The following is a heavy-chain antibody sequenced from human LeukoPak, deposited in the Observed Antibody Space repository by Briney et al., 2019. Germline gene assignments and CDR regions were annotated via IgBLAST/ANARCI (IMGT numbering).Heavy chain of an antibody. J-gene: IGHJ5*02. D-gene: IGHD2-2*01. CDR2: ISYDGSNK. Sequence: GGSLRLYCAASGFTFSSYAMHWVRQAPGKGLEWVAVISYDGSNKYYADSVKGRFTISRDNSKNTLYLQMNSLRAEDTAVYYCGSPVVPAATRFDPWGQGTLVTVSS. CDR1: GFTFSSYA. V-gene: IGHV3-30-3*01. CDR3: GSPVVPAATRFDP.